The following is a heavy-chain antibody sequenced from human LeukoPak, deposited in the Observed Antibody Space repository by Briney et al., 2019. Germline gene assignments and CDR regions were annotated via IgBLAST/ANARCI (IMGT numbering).Heavy chain of an antibody. J-gene: IGHJ4*02. D-gene: IGHD6-19*01. V-gene: IGHV1-2*04. Sequence: ASVKVPYKASGYTFTGYYMHWVRQAPGQGLEWMGWVNPNSGGTNYAQKFQGWVTMTRDTSISTAYMELSRLRSDDTAVYYCARGGLDAPIPFDYWGQGTLVTVSS. CDR1: GYTFTGYY. CDR3: ARGGLDAPIPFDY. CDR2: VNPNSGGT.